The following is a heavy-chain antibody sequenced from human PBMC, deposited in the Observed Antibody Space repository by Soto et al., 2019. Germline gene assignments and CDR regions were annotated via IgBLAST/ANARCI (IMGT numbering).Heavy chain of an antibody. Sequence: GGSLRLSCSASGFTFSSYAMSLVLQAPGKGLEWVSAISGSGGSTYYADSVKGRFTISRDNSKNTLYLQMNSLRAEDTAVYYCAKGRGQLVYYYGMDVWGQGTTVTVSS. V-gene: IGHV3-23*01. CDR1: GFTFSSYA. D-gene: IGHD6-13*01. J-gene: IGHJ6*02. CDR3: AKGRGQLVYYYGMDV. CDR2: ISGSGGST.